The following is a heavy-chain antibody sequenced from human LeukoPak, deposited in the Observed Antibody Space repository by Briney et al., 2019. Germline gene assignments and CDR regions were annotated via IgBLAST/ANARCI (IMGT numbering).Heavy chain of an antibody. V-gene: IGHV4-4*07. Sequence: PSETLSLTCTVSGGSISSYYWSWIRQPAGKGLEWIGRIYTSGSTNYNPSLKSRVTMSVDTSKNQVSLTLRSVAAADTALYYCTRDSGTTGEVKFDPWGQGTLVTVSS. CDR3: TRDSGTTGEVKFDP. D-gene: IGHD4-17*01. CDR2: IYTSGST. CDR1: GGSISSYY. J-gene: IGHJ5*02.